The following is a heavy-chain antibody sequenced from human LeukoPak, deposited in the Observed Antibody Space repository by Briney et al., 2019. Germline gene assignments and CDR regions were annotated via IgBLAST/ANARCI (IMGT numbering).Heavy chain of an antibody. D-gene: IGHD1-26*01. CDR2: INTNTGNP. J-gene: IGHJ4*02. CDR1: GYTFTSYA. V-gene: IGHV7-4-1*02. Sequence: GASVKVSCKASGYTFTSYAMNWVRQAPGQGLEWMGWINTNTGNPTYAQGFTGRFVFSLDTSVSTAYLQISSLKAEDTAVYYCAGGSFSGSYFWPGGFDYWGQGTLVTVSS. CDR3: AGGSFSGSYFWPGGFDY.